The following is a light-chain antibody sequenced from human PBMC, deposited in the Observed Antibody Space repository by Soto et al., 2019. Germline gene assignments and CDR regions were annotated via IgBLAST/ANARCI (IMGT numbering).Light chain of an antibody. J-gene: IGLJ3*02. CDR1: SSNIGPGYD. Sequence: QSVLTQPPSVSGAPGQRVTISCTGSSSNIGPGYDVHWYQQLPGTAPKLLIYSNTNRPSGVPDRFSGSRSGTSASLAITGLQAEDEADYYCAAWDDSLSGWVFGGGTQLTVL. V-gene: IGLV1-40*01. CDR3: AAWDDSLSGWV. CDR2: SNT.